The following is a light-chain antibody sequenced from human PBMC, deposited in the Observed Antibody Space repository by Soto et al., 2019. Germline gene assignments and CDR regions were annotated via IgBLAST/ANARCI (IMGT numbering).Light chain of an antibody. CDR2: GVL. CDR3: QHYDGSPRT. Sequence: ETVLTQSPGTVSLSPGERATLSCTTSQTVNSDYLASYQQKPGHAHRLLIDGVLNRDTGIPDRFSGSGSGTYFTLTISGLEPEDSAVYYCQHYDGSPRTFGQGTNLEI. J-gene: IGKJ2*01. CDR1: QTVNSDY. V-gene: IGKV3-20*01.